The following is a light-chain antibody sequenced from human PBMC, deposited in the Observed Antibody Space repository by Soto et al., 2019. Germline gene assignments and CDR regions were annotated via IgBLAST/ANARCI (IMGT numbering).Light chain of an antibody. CDR2: DAS. Sequence: EIVLTQSPATLSLSPGERATLSCRASQSVNSYLAWYQQKPGQAPRLLIYDASNRATGIPARFSGSGSGTDFTLTISSLEPEDFAIYYCQQRRKWPLTFGGGTNVEIK. CDR1: QSVNSY. J-gene: IGKJ4*01. V-gene: IGKV3-11*01. CDR3: QQRRKWPLT.